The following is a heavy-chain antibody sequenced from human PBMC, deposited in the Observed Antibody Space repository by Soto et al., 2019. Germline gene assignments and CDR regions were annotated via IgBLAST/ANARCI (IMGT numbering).Heavy chain of an antibody. CDR3: ARAYDSSGYYYFFDY. CDR1: GFTFTSYA. Sequence: VQLVESGGGLVQPGGSLRLSCAASGFTFTSYAMHWVRQAPGKGLEWVAVISYDGSNKYYADSVRGRFTISRDNSKNTLYLQMNSLRAEDTAVYYCARAYDSSGYYYFFDYWGQGTLVTVSS. J-gene: IGHJ4*02. D-gene: IGHD3-22*01. CDR2: ISYDGSNK. V-gene: IGHV3-30-3*01.